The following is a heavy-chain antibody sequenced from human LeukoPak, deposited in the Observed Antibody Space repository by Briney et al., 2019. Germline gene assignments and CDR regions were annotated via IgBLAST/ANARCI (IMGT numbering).Heavy chain of an antibody. CDR2: ISYDGSDK. V-gene: IGHV3-30*18. J-gene: IGHJ4*02. CDR3: AKDGPTVVSPHDY. Sequence: GGSLRLSCAASGFTFSSYGMHWVRLAPGKGLEWVAHISYDGSDKYYGDSVKGRFTISRDTSKNTLFLQMDSLRAEDTAVYYCAKDGPTVVSPHDYWGQGTLVTVSS. D-gene: IGHD4-23*01. CDR1: GFTFSSYG.